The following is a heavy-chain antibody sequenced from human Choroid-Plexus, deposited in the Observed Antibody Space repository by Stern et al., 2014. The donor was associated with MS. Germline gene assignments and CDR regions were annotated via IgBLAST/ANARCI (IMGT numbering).Heavy chain of an antibody. CDR3: AKDRQYLTYFFDH. CDR1: GFTFGSCA. Sequence: VQLVESGGGVVQPGRPLRLSCVASGFTFGSCAMHWVRQAPGKGLEWVAGVAYDGRNKYYADSVKGRFTISRDNSKNTLYMQMSSLRPEDTAVYYCAKDRQYLTYFFDHWGQGSLVTVSS. CDR2: VAYDGRNK. J-gene: IGHJ5*02. V-gene: IGHV3-30*18. D-gene: IGHD2/OR15-2a*01.